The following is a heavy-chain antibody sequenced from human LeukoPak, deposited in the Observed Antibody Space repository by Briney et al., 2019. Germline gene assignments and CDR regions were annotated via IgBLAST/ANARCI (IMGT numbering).Heavy chain of an antibody. Sequence: PGGSLRLSCAASGFTFSSFGMHWVRQAPGKGLEWVAVISFDGSNKYYGDSVKGRFTIYRDNSKNTLYLQMNSLRAEDTAVYYCAKDWDPDYWGQGTLVTVSS. CDR1: GFTFSSFG. J-gene: IGHJ4*02. D-gene: IGHD1-26*01. CDR3: AKDWDPDY. CDR2: ISFDGSNK. V-gene: IGHV3-33*06.